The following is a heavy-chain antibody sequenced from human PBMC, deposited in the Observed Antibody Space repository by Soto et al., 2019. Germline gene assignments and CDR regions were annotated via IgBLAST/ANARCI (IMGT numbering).Heavy chain of an antibody. D-gene: IGHD5-12*01. V-gene: IGHV1-3*01. CDR3: ATPIVAFC. CDR1: GYTFTSYA. CDR2: INAGNGNT. Sequence: XSVKVSCEASGYTFTSYAIHWVRQAPGQRLEWMGWINAGNGNTKYSQKFQGRVIITRDTSAGTAYMELRSLRSEDTAVYYCATPIVAFCWGQETLVTVSP. J-gene: IGHJ4*02.